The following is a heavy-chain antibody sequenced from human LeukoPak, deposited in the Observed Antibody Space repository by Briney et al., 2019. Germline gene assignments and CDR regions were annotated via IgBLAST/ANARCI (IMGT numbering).Heavy chain of an antibody. CDR2: ISAYNGNT. Sequence: ASVKVSCKASGYTFTSYGISWVRQAPGQGLEWMGWISAYNGNTNYAQKLQGRVTMTTDTSTSTAYMELRSLRSDDTAVYYCARGHCSGGSCYLGYYYMDVWGKGTTVTVSS. J-gene: IGHJ6*03. V-gene: IGHV1-18*01. CDR3: ARGHCSGGSCYLGYYYMDV. CDR1: GYTFTSYG. D-gene: IGHD2-15*01.